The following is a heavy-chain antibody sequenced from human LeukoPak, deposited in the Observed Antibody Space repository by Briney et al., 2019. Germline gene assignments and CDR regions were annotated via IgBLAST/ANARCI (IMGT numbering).Heavy chain of an antibody. CDR3: AREGVVVAATYHYYYGMDV. CDR2: IYYSGST. D-gene: IGHD2-15*01. CDR1: GGSVSSGSYY. V-gene: IGHV4-61*01. J-gene: IGHJ6*02. Sequence: MPSETLSLTCTVSGGSVSSGSYYWSWIRQPPGKGLEWIGYIYYSGSTNYNPSLKSRVTISVDTSKNQFSLKLSSVTAADTAVYYCAREGVVVAATYHYYYGMDVWGQGTTVTVSS.